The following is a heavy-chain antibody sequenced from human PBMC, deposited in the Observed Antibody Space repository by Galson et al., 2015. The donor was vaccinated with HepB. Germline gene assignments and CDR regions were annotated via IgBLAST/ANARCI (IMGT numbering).Heavy chain of an antibody. Sequence: SCKASGYTFTNYAMHWVRQAPGQRLEWMGWINAANGNTKYSQKFQGRVTITRDTSASTAYMELSSLRSEDTAVYYCARVPNWGRFDPWGQGTLVTVSS. D-gene: IGHD7-27*01. CDR3: ARVPNWGRFDP. J-gene: IGHJ5*02. CDR1: GYTFTNYA. CDR2: INAANGNT. V-gene: IGHV1-3*01.